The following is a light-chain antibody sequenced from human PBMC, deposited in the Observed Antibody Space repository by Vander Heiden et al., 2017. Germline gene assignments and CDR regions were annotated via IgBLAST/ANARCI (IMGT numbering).Light chain of an antibody. Sequence: DVQMTQPPSTLSASVGDRVIITCRASQSVRSWVAWYQQKPGKAPNLLIYKVSNLESGVPSRFSCSGSETEFTLTISSLQPDDFATYYCQHYDSYSWTFGQGTKVEIK. J-gene: IGKJ1*01. CDR1: QSVRSW. CDR3: QHYDSYSWT. CDR2: KVS. V-gene: IGKV1-5*03.